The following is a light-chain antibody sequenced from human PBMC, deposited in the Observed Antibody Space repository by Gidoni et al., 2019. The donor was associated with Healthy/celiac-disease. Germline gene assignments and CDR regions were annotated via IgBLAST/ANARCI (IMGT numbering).Light chain of an antibody. CDR1: QSVLYSSNNKNY. J-gene: IGKJ4*01. CDR2: WAS. V-gene: IGKV4-1*01. CDR3: QQYYSTPFT. Sequence: DIVMTQYPDSLAVSLGERATINCKSSQSVLYSSNNKNYLAWYQQKPGQPPKLLIYWASTRESGVPDRFIGSGSGTDFTLTISSLQAEDVAVYYCQQYYSTPFTFGGGTKVEIK.